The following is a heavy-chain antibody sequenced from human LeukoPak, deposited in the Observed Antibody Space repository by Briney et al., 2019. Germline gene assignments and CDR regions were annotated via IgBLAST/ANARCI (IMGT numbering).Heavy chain of an antibody. D-gene: IGHD3-16*01. CDR2: ISGSGGST. CDR3: AKVGFDYGQLDY. V-gene: IGHV3-23*01. Sequence: GGSLRLSCAASGFTFSSYRMNWVRQAPGKGLEWVSAISGSGGSTYYADSVKGRFSVSRDNSKNTLYLQMNSLRAEDTAVYYCAKVGFDYGQLDYWGQGTLVTVSS. CDR1: GFTFSSYR. J-gene: IGHJ4*02.